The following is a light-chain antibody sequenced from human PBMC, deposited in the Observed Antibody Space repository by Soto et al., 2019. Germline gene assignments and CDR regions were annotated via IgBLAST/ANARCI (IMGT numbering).Light chain of an antibody. CDR3: QHYNNLPLT. CDR2: GAS. J-gene: IGKJ4*01. V-gene: IGKV3-15*01. Sequence: EIVMTQSPATLSVSPGERATLSCRASQSVSNNLAWYQHKPGQAPRLLIFGASTRATGIPVRFSGSGSGTEFTLPIISLQSEDSAVYYCQHYNNLPLTFGGGTKVEIK. CDR1: QSVSNN.